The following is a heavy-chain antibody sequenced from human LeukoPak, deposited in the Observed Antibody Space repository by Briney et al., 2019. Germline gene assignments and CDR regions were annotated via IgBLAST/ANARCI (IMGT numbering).Heavy chain of an antibody. V-gene: IGHV4-4*07. Sequence: PSETLSLTCTVSGGSISSYYWSWIRQPAGKGLEWIGRIYTSGSTNYNPSLKSRVTISVDTSKNQFSLRLSSLTAADTAVYYCARLFGEPAAIIDSWGRGTPVIVSS. CDR3: ARLFGEPAAIIDS. D-gene: IGHD2-2*01. CDR2: IYTSGST. J-gene: IGHJ4*02. CDR1: GGSISSYY.